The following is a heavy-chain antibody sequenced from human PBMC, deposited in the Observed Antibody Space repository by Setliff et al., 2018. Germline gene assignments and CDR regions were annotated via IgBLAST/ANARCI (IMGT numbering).Heavy chain of an antibody. CDR3: ARDQWVRSPPLYFSYSMDV. V-gene: IGHV4-4*07. Sequence: PSETLSLTCTVSGGSIINSYYWSWIRQPAGKGLEWIGRTSTSGSTNYNPSLKSRVTVSLDTSKNQFSLKLTSVTAADTAVYYCARDQWVRSPPLYFSYSMDVWGQGTTVTVSS. CDR2: TSTSGST. D-gene: IGHD5-12*01. J-gene: IGHJ6*02. CDR1: GGSIINSYY.